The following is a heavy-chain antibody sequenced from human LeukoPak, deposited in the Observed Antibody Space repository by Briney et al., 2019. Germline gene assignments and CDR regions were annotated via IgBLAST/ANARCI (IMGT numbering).Heavy chain of an antibody. CDR3: ARGMFVVVTNWFDP. CDR2: INHSGYT. V-gene: IGHV4-34*01. J-gene: IGHJ5*02. Sequence: PSETLSLTCAVYAGSFSSHSWTWIRQPPGKGLEWIGEINHSGYTNYNPSLKSRVTISVDTSKNQFSLKLSSVTAADTAVYYCARGMFVVVTNWFDPWGQGTLVTVSS. CDR1: AGSFSSHS. D-gene: IGHD2-21*02.